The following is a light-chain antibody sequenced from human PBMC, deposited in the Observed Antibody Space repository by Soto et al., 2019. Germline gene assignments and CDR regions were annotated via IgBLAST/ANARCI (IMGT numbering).Light chain of an antibody. CDR1: SSDVGAYKF. CDR2: EAS. V-gene: IGLV2-14*01. J-gene: IGLJ2*01. CDR3: SSLTTDTTVV. Sequence: QSALTQPASVSGSPGQSITISCTGTSSDVGAYKFVSWFQQHPGKAPKLMIYEASYRPSGVSNRFSGSKSDNTASLTILGLRSEDEADYYCSSLTTDTTVVFGGGTQLTVL.